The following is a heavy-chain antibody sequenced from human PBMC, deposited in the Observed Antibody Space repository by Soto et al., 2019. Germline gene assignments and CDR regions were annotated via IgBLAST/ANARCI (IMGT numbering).Heavy chain of an antibody. CDR2: INPSGGST. V-gene: IGHV1-46*01. Sequence: QVQLVQSGAEVKKPGASVKVSCKASGYTFTSYYMHWVRQAPGQGLEWMGIINPSGGSTSYAQKFQGRVTMTRATSTSTVYMELSSLRSEDTAVYYCARPQRAAAGQPGPTEFDYWGQGTLVTVSS. D-gene: IGHD6-13*01. CDR1: GYTFTSYY. J-gene: IGHJ4*02. CDR3: ARPQRAAAGQPGPTEFDY.